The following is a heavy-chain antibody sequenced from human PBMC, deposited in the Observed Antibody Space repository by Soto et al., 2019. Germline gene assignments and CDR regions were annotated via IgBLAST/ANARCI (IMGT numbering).Heavy chain of an antibody. CDR2: IDPSDSYT. Sequence: HGESLKISCKGSGYSFTSYWISWVRQMPGKGLEWMGRIDPSDSYTNYSPSFQGHVTISADKSISTAYLQWSSLKASDTAMYYCARHRGGYYYYGMDVWGQGTTVTVSS. D-gene: IGHD6-25*01. J-gene: IGHJ6*02. CDR1: GYSFTSYW. CDR3: ARHRGGYYYYGMDV. V-gene: IGHV5-10-1*01.